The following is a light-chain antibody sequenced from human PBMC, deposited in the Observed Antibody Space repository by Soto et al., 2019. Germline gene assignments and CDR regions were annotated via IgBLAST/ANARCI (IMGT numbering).Light chain of an antibody. V-gene: IGLV2-8*01. J-gene: IGLJ1*01. CDR1: SINVGGYND. CDR3: CSYAGSNTYV. CDR2: EVS. Sequence: QSVLTQPASVSGSPGQSITISCTGTSINVGGYNDVSWYQQHPGKVPKLMIYEVSQRPSGVPERFSGSKSGNTASLTVSGLQAEDEADYYCCSYAGSNTYVSGSGTKVTVL.